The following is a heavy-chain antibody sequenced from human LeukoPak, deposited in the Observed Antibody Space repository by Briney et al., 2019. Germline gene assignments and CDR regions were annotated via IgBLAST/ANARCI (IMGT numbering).Heavy chain of an antibody. D-gene: IGHD5-18*01. Sequence: SETLSLTCTLSVGSISSCSYYWGWIRQPPGKGLEWIGSIYYSGSTYYNPSLKSRVTISVDTSKDQFSLKLSSVIAADTAVYYCASSRGYNYGPPDYWGQGTLVTVSS. CDR1: VGSISSCSYY. CDR3: ASSRGYNYGPPDY. CDR2: IYYSGST. V-gene: IGHV4-39*01. J-gene: IGHJ4*02.